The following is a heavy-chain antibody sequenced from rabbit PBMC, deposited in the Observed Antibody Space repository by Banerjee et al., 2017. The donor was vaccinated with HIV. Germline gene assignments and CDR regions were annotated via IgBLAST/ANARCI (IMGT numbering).Heavy chain of an antibody. CDR1: GIDFTSNA. D-gene: IGHD2-1*01. CDR3: ARHGDSTVAYTLSL. J-gene: IGHJ3*01. CDR2: IYGGSSGST. V-gene: IGHV1S45*01. Sequence: QQQLEESGGGLVKPGGTLTLTCKASGIDFTSNAMCWVRQAPGKGLEWIGTIYGGSSGSTYYASWAKGRFTISKTSSTTVTLQMTSLTAADTATYFCARHGDSTVAYTLSLWGQGTLVTVS.